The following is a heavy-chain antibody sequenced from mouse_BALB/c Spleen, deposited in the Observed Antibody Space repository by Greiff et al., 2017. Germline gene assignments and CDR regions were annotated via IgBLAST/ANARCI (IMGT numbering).Heavy chain of an antibody. CDR2: ISDGGSYT. Sequence: DVKLQESGGGLVKPGGSLKLSCAASGFTFSDYYMYWVRQTPEKRLEWVATISDGGSYTYYPDSVKGRFTISRDNAKNNLYLQMSSLKSEDTAMYYCARDYYGSSPAWFAYWGQGTLVTVSA. V-gene: IGHV5-4*02. D-gene: IGHD1-1*01. J-gene: IGHJ3*01. CDR1: GFTFSDYY. CDR3: ARDYYGSSPAWFAY.